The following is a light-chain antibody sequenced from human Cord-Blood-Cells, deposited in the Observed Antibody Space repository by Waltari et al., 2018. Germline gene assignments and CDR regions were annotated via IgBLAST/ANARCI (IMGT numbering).Light chain of an antibody. CDR3: QQSYSTPFT. J-gene: IGKJ3*01. CDR2: AAS. Sequence: IQMTQSPSSLSASVGDRVTITCRASKSISNYLTWYQQKTGKAPKLLIYAASSLQSGVPSRFSGSESGTDFTLTISSLQPEDFATYYCQQSYSTPFTFGPGTKVDIK. CDR1: KSISNY. V-gene: IGKV1-39*01.